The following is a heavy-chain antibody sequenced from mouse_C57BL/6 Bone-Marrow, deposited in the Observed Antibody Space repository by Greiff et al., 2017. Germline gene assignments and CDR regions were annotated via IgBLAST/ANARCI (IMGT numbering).Heavy chain of an antibody. V-gene: IGHV1-55*01. Sequence: QVQLQQSGAELVKPGASVKMSCKASGYTFTSYWITWVKQRPGHGLEWIGDIYPGSGSTNYNEKFKSKATLTVDTASSTAYMQLSSLTSEDSAVYYCTRDGSRSRVWLAYWGQGTLVTVAA. D-gene: IGHD1-1*01. CDR3: TRDGSRSRVWLAY. J-gene: IGHJ3*01. CDR2: IYPGSGST. CDR1: GYTFTSYW.